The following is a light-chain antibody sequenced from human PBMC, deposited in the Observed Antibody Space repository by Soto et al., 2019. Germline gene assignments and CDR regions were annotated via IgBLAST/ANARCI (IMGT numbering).Light chain of an antibody. J-gene: IGLJ2*01. Sequence: QAVVTQPPSASGTPGQRVTFSCSGGSSNIGTNSVNWYQQLPGTAPKLLIYATTQRPSGVPDRFSASKSGTSASLAISGLQSEDEADYYCAAWDDSLSGVLFGGGTKLTVL. CDR1: SSNIGTNS. V-gene: IGLV1-44*01. CDR3: AAWDDSLSGVL. CDR2: ATT.